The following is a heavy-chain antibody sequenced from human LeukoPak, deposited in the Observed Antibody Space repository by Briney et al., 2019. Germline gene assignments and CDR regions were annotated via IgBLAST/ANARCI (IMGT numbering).Heavy chain of an antibody. V-gene: IGHV3-21*01. Sequence: PGGSLRLSCAASGFTFSSYAMSWVRQAPGKGLEWVSSISSSSSYIYYADSVKGRFTISRDNAKNSLYLQMNSLRAEDTAVYYCASTRAGCAHYWGQGTLVTVSS. CDR1: GFTFSSYA. J-gene: IGHJ4*02. D-gene: IGHD6-19*01. CDR2: ISSSSSYI. CDR3: ASTRAGCAHY.